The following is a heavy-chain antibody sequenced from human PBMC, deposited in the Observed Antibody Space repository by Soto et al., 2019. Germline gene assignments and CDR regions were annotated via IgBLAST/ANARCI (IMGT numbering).Heavy chain of an antibody. Sequence: QVQLRQSGPGLVKPSGTLSLTCTVSGGSIISSNYWTWVRQSPGKGLEWIGEIYNSGGTDYNPSLKSRVTITLDRSHNQFSLNLNSVTAADTAVYYCSSSYGAYNPRRADVFHIWSQGTMVIVSS. V-gene: IGHV4-4*02. CDR2: IYNSGGT. D-gene: IGHD4-17*01. CDR1: GGSIISSNY. CDR3: SSSYGAYNPRRADVFHI. J-gene: IGHJ3*02.